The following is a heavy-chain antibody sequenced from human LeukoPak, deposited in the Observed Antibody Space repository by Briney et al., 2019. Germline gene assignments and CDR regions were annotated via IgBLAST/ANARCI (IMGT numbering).Heavy chain of an antibody. CDR2: ISGSGGST. J-gene: IGHJ4*02. CDR1: GFTFSSYA. V-gene: IGHV3-23*01. D-gene: IGHD3-3*01. Sequence: GGSLRLSCAASGFTFSSYAMSWVRQAPGKGLEWVSAISGSGGSTYYADSVKGRFTISRDNSKNSLYLQMNSVRAEDTAVYYCAKVLTLVDFWSGYYVDYWGQGTLVTVSS. CDR3: AKVLTLVDFWSGYYVDY.